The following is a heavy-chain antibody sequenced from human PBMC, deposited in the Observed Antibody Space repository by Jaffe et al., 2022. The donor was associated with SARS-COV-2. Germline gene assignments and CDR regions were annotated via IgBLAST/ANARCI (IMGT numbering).Heavy chain of an antibody. V-gene: IGHV1-3*01. D-gene: IGHD3-9*01. CDR2: INAGNGNT. CDR1: GYTFTSYA. J-gene: IGHJ4*02. CDR3: ARDQEYYDILTGYGGVGYFDY. Sequence: QVQLVQSGAEVKKPGASVKVSCKASGYTFTSYAMHWVRQAPGQRLEWMGWINAGNGNTKYSQKFQGRVTITRDTSASTAYMELSSLRSEDTAVYYCARDQEYYDILTGYGGVGYFDYWGQGTLVTVSS.